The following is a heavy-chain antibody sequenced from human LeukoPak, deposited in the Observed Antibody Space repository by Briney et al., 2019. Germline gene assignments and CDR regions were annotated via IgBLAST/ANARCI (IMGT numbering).Heavy chain of an antibody. D-gene: IGHD1-1*01. J-gene: IGHJ4*02. CDR1: GYTFTSYD. CDR2: MNPNSGNT. Sequence: ASVKDSCKASGYTFTSYDINWVRQATGQGLEWMGWMNPNSGNTGYAQKFQGRVTMTRNTSISTAYMELSSLRSEDTAVYYCATRVSGRYVTLNWNEEDFWGQGTLVTVSS. CDR3: ATRVSGRYVTLNWNEEDF. V-gene: IGHV1-8*01.